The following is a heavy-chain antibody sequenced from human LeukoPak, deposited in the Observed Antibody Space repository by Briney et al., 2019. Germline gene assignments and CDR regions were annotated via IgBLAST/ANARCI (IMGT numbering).Heavy chain of an antibody. CDR1: GFTFDDNT. D-gene: IGHD3-3*01. CDR3: ASEVGYRSLGY. J-gene: IGHJ4*02. V-gene: IGHV3-43*01. CDR2: ITWKSHRT. Sequence: GSLRLSCAASGFTFDDNTMHWVRQTPGRGLELVSFITWKSHRTHYADSVRGRFTVSRDNSKDSMHLEMNSLKTEDTGLYHCASEVGYRSLGYLGQGTLVTVSS.